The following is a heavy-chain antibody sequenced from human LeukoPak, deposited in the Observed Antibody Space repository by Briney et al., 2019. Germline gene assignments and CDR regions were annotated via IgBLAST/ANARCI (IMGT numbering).Heavy chain of an antibody. CDR1: GYTFTGYY. D-gene: IGHD3-22*01. CDR2: INPNSGGT. Sequence: GASVKVSCKASGYTFTGYYMHWVRQAPGQGLEWMRWINPNSGGTNYAQKFQGRVTMTRSTSINTAYMELSSLGSEDTAVYYCARPRENSGYYQYYFDYWGQGTLVTVSS. CDR3: ARPRENSGYYQYYFDY. V-gene: IGHV1-2*02. J-gene: IGHJ4*02.